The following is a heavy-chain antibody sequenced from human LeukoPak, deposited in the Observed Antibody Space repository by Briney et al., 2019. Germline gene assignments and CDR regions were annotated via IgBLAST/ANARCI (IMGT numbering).Heavy chain of an antibody. V-gene: IGHV5-51*01. Sequence: GESLKISCKGSGYSFTTYWIGWVRQMPGRGLEWMGIISPIDSDTRYSPSFQGQVTISADKSISTAYLQWSSLKTSDTAMFYCAGVSPDRGFDYWGQGTLVTVSS. J-gene: IGHJ4*02. CDR2: ISPIDSDT. CDR1: GYSFTTYW. CDR3: AGVSPDRGFDY.